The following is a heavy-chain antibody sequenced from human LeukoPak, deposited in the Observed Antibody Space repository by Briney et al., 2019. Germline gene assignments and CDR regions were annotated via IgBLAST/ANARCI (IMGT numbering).Heavy chain of an antibody. J-gene: IGHJ4*02. CDR2: IYTSGST. V-gene: IGHV4-61*02. CDR3: VRQFDY. Sequence: PSETLSLTCSLSGASINSDDYYWSWVRQPAGKGLEWIGRIYTSGSTDYNPSLKTRVTISVDTTNNQFSLRLSSVTAADTAVYYCVRQFDYWGQGTLVTVSS. CDR1: GASINSDDYY.